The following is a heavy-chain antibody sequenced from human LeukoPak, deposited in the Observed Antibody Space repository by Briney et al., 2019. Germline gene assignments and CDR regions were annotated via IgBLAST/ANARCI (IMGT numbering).Heavy chain of an antibody. CDR1: GGSISSYY. D-gene: IGHD6-13*01. V-gene: IGHV4-4*07. Sequence: SETLSLTCTVSGGSISSYYWSWIRQPAGKGLEWIGRIYTSGSTNYNPSLKSRVTMSVDTSKNQFSLKLNSVTAADAAVYYCASGYSSSWNDYWGQGTLVTVSS. CDR3: ASGYSSSWNDY. J-gene: IGHJ4*02. CDR2: IYTSGST.